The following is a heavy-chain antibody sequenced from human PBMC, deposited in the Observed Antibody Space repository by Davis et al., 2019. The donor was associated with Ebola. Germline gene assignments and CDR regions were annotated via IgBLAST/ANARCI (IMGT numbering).Heavy chain of an antibody. Sequence: GGSLRLSCAASGFTFSSYSMNWVRQAPGKGLEWVSYISSSSSTIYYADSVKGRFTISRDNAKNSLYLQMNSLRSDDTAVYYCARDTGWSIVGAQAGYYYYYGMDVWGQGTTVTVSS. J-gene: IGHJ6*02. CDR3: ARDTGWSIVGAQAGYYYYYGMDV. CDR2: ISSSSSTI. V-gene: IGHV3-48*01. CDR1: GFTFSSYS. D-gene: IGHD1-26*01.